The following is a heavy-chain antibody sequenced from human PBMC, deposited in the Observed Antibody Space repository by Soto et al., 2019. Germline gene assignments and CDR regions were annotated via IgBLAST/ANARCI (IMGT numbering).Heavy chain of an antibody. CDR1: GFSFSSYG. Sequence: QVQLVESGGGVVLPGRSLRLSCAASGFSFSSYGMHWVRQAPGKGLAWVAIIWYDGNNEYYADSVKGRFTISRDNSKNTLYLQMNTLRAEDTAVYYCARDRKDDYVWGTSGMDLWGQGPTVPVSS. CDR2: IWYDGNNE. D-gene: IGHD3-16*01. V-gene: IGHV3-33*01. J-gene: IGHJ6*02. CDR3: ARDRKDDYVWGTSGMDL.